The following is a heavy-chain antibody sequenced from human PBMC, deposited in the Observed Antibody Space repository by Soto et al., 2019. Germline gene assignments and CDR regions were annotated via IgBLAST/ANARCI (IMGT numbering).Heavy chain of an antibody. CDR2: INSDGSST. V-gene: IGHV3-74*01. J-gene: IGHJ4*02. CDR1: GFPFSSRW. Sequence: PGGSLRLLCAGSGFPFSSRWLHWVRQGPGSGLVWVSRINSDGSSTNYADSVKGRFTISRDNAKNTLYLQMNSLRAEYTAVYYCALSYTVTTEYWGQGTLVTVSS. CDR3: ALSYTVTTEY. D-gene: IGHD4-17*01.